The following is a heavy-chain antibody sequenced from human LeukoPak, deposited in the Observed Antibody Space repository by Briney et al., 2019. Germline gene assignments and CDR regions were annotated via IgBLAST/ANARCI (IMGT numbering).Heavy chain of an antibody. CDR2: IGPSDSYT. D-gene: IGHD3-10*01. CDR3: ASGVMVRGELLYYYGMDV. CDR1: GYSFTSYW. J-gene: IGHJ6*02. Sequence: GESLKISCKGSGYSFTSYWISWVRQMPGKGLEWLGRIGPSDSYTNYSTSFQGHVTISADKSISTAYLQWSSLKASDTAMYYCASGVMVRGELLYYYGMDVWGQGTTVTVSS. V-gene: IGHV5-10-1*01.